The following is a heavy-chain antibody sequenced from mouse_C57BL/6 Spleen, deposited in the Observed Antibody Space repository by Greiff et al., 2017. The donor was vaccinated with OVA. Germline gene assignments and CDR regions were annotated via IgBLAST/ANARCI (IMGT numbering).Heavy chain of an antibody. V-gene: IGHV1-54*01. Sequence: VKLQESGAELVRPGTSVKVSCKASGYAFTTYLIEWVKQRPGQGLEWIGVINPGRGGTNYNEKFKGKATLTADKSSSTAYMQLSSLTSEDSAVYFCARRAYYSNYAMDYWGQGTSVTVSS. D-gene: IGHD2-5*01. CDR2: INPGRGGT. J-gene: IGHJ4*01. CDR3: ARRAYYSNYAMDY. CDR1: GYAFTTYL.